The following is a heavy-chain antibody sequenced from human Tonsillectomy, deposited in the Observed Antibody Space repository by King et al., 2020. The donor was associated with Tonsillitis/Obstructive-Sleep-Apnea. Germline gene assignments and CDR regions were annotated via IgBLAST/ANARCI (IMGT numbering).Heavy chain of an antibody. CDR3: ARETTIFGVVPYFDY. D-gene: IGHD3-3*01. J-gene: IGHJ4*02. V-gene: IGHV1-46*01. CDR1: GDTFTSYY. CDR2: INPSGGST. Sequence: VQLVESGAEVKKPGASVKVSCKASGDTFTSYYMHWVRQAPGQGLEWMGIINPSGGSTSYAQKFQGRVTMTRDTSTSTVYMELSSLRSEDTAVYYCARETTIFGVVPYFDYWGQGTLVTVSS.